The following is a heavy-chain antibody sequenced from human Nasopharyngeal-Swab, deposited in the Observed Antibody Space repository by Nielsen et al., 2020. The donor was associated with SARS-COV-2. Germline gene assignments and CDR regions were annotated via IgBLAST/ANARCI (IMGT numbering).Heavy chain of an antibody. CDR2: ISAYNGNT. J-gene: IGHJ4*02. CDR1: GYTFTSYG. V-gene: IGHV1-18*01. CDR3: ARSLRYDYIWGSYRTPDY. D-gene: IGHD3-16*01. Sequence: ASVKVSCKASGYTFTSYGISWVRQAPVQGLEWMGWISAYNGNTNYAQNLQGRVTMTTDTSTSTAYMELRSLRSDDTAVYYCARSLRYDYIWGSYRTPDYWGQGTLVTVSS.